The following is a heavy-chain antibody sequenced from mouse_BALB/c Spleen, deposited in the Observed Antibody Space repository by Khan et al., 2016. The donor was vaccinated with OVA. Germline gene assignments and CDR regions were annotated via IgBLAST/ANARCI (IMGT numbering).Heavy chain of an antibody. CDR2: ISYSGST. CDR1: GYSITSGYG. D-gene: IGHD1-2*01. CDR3: ARTARIKY. V-gene: IGHV3-2*02. Sequence: EVQLQESGPGLVKPSQSLSLTCTVTGYSITSGYGWNWIRQFPGNKLEWMGYISYSGSTNYNHSLKRRFSITRDTSKNQFFLQLNSVTTEDTATYYCARTARIKYWGQGTTLTVSS. J-gene: IGHJ2*01.